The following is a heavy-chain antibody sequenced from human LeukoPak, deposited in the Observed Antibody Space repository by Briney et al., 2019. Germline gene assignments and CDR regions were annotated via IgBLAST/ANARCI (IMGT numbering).Heavy chain of an antibody. CDR2: ISGDGTAR. V-gene: IGHV3-74*01. CDR1: GFTSSSYW. J-gene: IGHJ5*02. Sequence: GASLRLSCAASGFTSSSYWMHWVRQVPGKGLVWVSRISGDGTARNYADSVKGRFTISRDDAKNTVGLQMNSLRGEDTAVYYCVRGRGSYGWFDPWGQGTLVTVSS. D-gene: IGHD3-10*01. CDR3: VRGRGSYGWFDP.